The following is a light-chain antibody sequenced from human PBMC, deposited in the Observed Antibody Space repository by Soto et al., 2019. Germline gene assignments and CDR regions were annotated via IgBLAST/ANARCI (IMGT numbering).Light chain of an antibody. Sequence: DLQMPQSPSTLSATAGDRVTITCRASQSISSWLAWYQHKPGKAPKLLIYDASNLDSGVPSRFSGSGSGTEFSLTISNLQPDDCATYYCQQYENYWTFGQGTKVDIK. V-gene: IGKV1-5*01. CDR2: DAS. CDR1: QSISSW. J-gene: IGKJ1*01. CDR3: QQYENYWT.